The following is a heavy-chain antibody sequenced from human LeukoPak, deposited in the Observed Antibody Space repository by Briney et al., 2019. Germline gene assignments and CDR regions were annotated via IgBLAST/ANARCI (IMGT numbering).Heavy chain of an antibody. D-gene: IGHD3-22*01. Sequence: GGSLRLSCAASGFTFSSYAMSWVRQAPGRGLEWVSAISGSGGSTYYADSVKGRFTISRDNSKNTLYLQMNSLRAEDTAVYYCAKDRLQYYYDSSGYYLGVPFDYWGQGTLVTVSS. J-gene: IGHJ4*02. CDR1: GFTFSSYA. CDR3: AKDRLQYYYDSSGYYLGVPFDY. V-gene: IGHV3-23*01. CDR2: ISGSGGST.